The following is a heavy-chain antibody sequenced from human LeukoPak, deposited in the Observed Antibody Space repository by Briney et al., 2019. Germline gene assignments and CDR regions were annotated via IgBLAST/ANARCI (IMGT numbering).Heavy chain of an antibody. CDR2: MNPNSGNT. J-gene: IGHJ5*02. V-gene: IGHV1-8*01. Sequence: ASVKVSCKASGYTFTSYDINWVRQATGQGLEWMGWMNPNSGNTGYAQKFQGRVTMTRNTSISTAYMELSSLRSEDTAVCYCAREGSSSSGSDPWGQGTLVTVSS. CDR1: GYTFTSYD. D-gene: IGHD6-13*01. CDR3: AREGSSSSGSDP.